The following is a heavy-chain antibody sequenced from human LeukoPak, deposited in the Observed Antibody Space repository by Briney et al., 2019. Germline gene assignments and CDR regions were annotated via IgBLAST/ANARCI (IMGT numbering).Heavy chain of an antibody. Sequence: GASVKVSCKASGYTFTGYYMHWVRQAPGQGLEWMGWINPNSGGTNYAQKFQGRVTMTRDTSISTAYMGLSGLRSDDTAVYYCARGYSYGYVYYYMDVWGKGTTVTVSS. V-gene: IGHV1-2*02. CDR1: GYTFTGYY. J-gene: IGHJ6*03. CDR3: ARGYSYGYVYYYMDV. D-gene: IGHD5-18*01. CDR2: INPNSGGT.